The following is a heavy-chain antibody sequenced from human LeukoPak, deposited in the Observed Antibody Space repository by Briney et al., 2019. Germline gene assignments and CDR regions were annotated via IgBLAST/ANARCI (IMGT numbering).Heavy chain of an antibody. CDR3: ARGDGSGWPLDK. J-gene: IGHJ4*02. D-gene: IGHD6-19*01. V-gene: IGHV3-7*05. CDR2: IKQEGNDK. Sequence: GGSLRLSCAASGFTFSNYWMTWVPQAPGKGLEWVANIKQEGNDKYYVDSVKGRFTISRDNAKKTLYLQMSSLRADDTAVYYCARGDGSGWPLDKWGQGTLVTVSS. CDR1: GFTFSNYW.